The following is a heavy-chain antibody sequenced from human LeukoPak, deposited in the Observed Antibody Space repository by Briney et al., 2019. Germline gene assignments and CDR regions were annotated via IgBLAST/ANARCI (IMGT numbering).Heavy chain of an antibody. Sequence: SETLSLTCTVSGGSISSYYWSWIRQPAGKGLEWIGRIYTSGSTNYNPSLKSRVTMSVDTSKNQFSLKLSSVTAADTAVYYCAGVGYWWGGSCYGVDYWGQGTLVTVSS. CDR3: AGVGYWWGGSCYGVDY. D-gene: IGHD2-15*01. V-gene: IGHV4-4*07. CDR2: IYTSGST. CDR1: GGSISSYY. J-gene: IGHJ4*02.